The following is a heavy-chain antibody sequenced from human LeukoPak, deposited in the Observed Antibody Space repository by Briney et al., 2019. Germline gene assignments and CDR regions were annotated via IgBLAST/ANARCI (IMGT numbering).Heavy chain of an antibody. CDR1: GFTFSSYA. Sequence: PGGSLRLSCAASGFTFSSYAMSWVRQAPGKGLEWVSAISGSGGRTYYADSVKGRFTISRDNSKNTLYLQMNSLRAEDTAVYYCAKGSSGTDYYYGMDVWGQGTTVTVSS. V-gene: IGHV3-23*01. CDR2: ISGSGGRT. CDR3: AKGSSGTDYYYGMDV. J-gene: IGHJ6*02. D-gene: IGHD6-13*01.